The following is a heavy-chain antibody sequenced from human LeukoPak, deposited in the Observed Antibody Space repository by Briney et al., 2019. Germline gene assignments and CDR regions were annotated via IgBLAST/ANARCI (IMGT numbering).Heavy chain of an antibody. Sequence: GGSLRLSCAASGFTVSSNYMSWVRQAPGKGLEWVSVIYSGGSTYYADSVKGRFTISRDNSKNTLYLQMNSLRAEDTAVYYCAKEEQWLATYYFDYWGQGTLVTVSS. V-gene: IGHV3-53*01. CDR1: GFTVSSNY. J-gene: IGHJ4*02. D-gene: IGHD6-19*01. CDR2: IYSGGST. CDR3: AKEEQWLATYYFDY.